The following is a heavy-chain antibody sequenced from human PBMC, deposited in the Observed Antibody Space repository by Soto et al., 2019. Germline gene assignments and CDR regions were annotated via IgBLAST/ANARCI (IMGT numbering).Heavy chain of an antibody. CDR3: AKMGDSSSEGYLLDP. V-gene: IGHV3-23*01. Sequence: GGSLRLSCAASGFTFSSYAMSWVRQAPGKGLEWVSAISGSGGSTYYADSVKGRFTISRDNSKNTLYLQMNSLRAEDTAVYYCAKMGDSSSEGYLLDPWGQGTLVTVSS. CDR1: GFTFSSYA. CDR2: ISGSGGST. D-gene: IGHD6-13*01. J-gene: IGHJ5*02.